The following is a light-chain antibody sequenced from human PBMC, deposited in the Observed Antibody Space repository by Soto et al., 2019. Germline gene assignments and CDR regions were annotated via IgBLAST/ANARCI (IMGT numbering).Light chain of an antibody. V-gene: IGKV1-39*01. CDR2: AAS. Sequence: AGVRNSVTITCRASQSISSYLNWYQQKPGKAPKLLIYAASSLQSGVPSRFSFCVSETEVTLISIRLQPAYCATYYSQLSYSTLLTFGQGTKVDIK. J-gene: IGKJ1*01. CDR3: QLSYSTLLT. CDR1: QSISSY.